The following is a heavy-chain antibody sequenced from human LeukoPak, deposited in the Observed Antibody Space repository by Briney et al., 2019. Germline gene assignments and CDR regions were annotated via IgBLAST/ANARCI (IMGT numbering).Heavy chain of an antibody. CDR3: ASPPIGSCSGGGCHSLTSRFDY. Sequence: GASVKVSCKASGGTFSSYAISWVRQAPGQGLEWMGGIIPIFGTANYAQKFQGRVAITADESTSTAYMELSSLRSEDTAVYYCASPPIGSCSGGGCHSLTSRFDYWGQGTLVTVSS. CDR2: IIPIFGTA. J-gene: IGHJ4*02. D-gene: IGHD2-15*01. CDR1: GGTFSSYA. V-gene: IGHV1-69*13.